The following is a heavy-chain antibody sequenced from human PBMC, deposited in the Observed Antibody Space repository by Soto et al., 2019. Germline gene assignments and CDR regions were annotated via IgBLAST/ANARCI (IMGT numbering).Heavy chain of an antibody. CDR3: ARGINYYDSGDDAFDL. CDR1: GYTFTSYD. V-gene: IGHV1-8*01. J-gene: IGHJ3*01. D-gene: IGHD3-10*01. Sequence: QVPLVQSGAEVKKPGASVKVSCKASGYTFTSYDINWVRQATGQGLEWMGWMNPNSGNTGYAQKFQGRVTMTRNTSISTAYMELSSLRSEDTAVYYCARGINYYDSGDDAFDLWGQGTMVTVSS. CDR2: MNPNSGNT.